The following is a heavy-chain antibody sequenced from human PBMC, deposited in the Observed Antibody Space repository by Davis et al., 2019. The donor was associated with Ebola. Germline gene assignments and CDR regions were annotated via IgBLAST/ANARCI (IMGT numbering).Heavy chain of an antibody. D-gene: IGHD2-2*02. V-gene: IGHV5-10-1*01. CDR3: ARLGVVVPAAIRNYYYGMDV. J-gene: IGHJ6*02. CDR2: LDPSDSYT. CDR1: GYSFTSYW. Sequence: GESLKISCKGSGYSFTSYWISWVRQMPGKGLEWMGRLDPSDSYTNYSPSFQGHVTISADKSISTAYLQWSSLKASDTAMYYCARLGVVVPAAIRNYYYGMDVWGQGTTVTVSS.